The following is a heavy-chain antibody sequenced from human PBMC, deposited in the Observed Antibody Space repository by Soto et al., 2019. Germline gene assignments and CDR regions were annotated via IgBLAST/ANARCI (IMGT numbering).Heavy chain of an antibody. V-gene: IGHV1-8*01. CDR2: MNPNSGNT. CDR3: ARGSSSWYLYYYYYGMDV. D-gene: IGHD6-13*01. J-gene: IGHJ6*02. CDR1: GYTFTSYD. Sequence: QVQLVQSGAEVKKPGASVKVSCKASGYTFTSYDINWVRQATGQGLEWMGWMNPNSGNTGYAQKFQGRVTMTRNTDIXTXSMERSSLRSEDTAVYYWARGSSSWYLYYYYYGMDVWGQGTTVTVSS.